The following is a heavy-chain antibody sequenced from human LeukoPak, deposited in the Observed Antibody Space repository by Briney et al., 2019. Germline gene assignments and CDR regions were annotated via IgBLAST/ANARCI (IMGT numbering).Heavy chain of an antibody. Sequence: SETLSLTCTVSGGSITGYYWSWIRQPPGKGLEWIGYISHSGSTNSNPSLKSRVTMSVDTSKNQFSLKLSSVTAADTAVYYCARDRVGPEGSFDYWGQGTLVTVSS. CDR3: ARDRVGPEGSFDY. V-gene: IGHV4-59*01. CDR1: GGSITGYY. CDR2: ISHSGST. D-gene: IGHD1-26*01. J-gene: IGHJ4*02.